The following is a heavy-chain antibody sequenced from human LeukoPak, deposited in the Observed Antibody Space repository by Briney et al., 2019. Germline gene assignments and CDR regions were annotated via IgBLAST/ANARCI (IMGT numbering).Heavy chain of an antibody. J-gene: IGHJ4*02. Sequence: SETLSLTCTVSDGSINTPNYYWGWIRQPPGKGLEWIGNIFYRGSTYYGPSLKSRVTISLDTSKNQFSLKLSSVTAADTAVYYCARCSVDTAMVNPPSDPFDYWGQGTLVTVSS. D-gene: IGHD5-18*01. CDR3: ARCSVDTAMVNPPSDPFDY. CDR1: DGSINTPNYY. CDR2: IFYRGST. V-gene: IGHV4-39*07.